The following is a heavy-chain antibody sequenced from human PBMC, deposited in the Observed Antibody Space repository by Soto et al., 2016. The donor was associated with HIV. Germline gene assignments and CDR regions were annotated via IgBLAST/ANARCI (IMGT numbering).Heavy chain of an antibody. CDR2: INQDGSEA. CDR3: VREQTYPQQWLIPHFDY. CDR1: GFTFSSYW. D-gene: IGHD6-19*01. Sequence: EVQLVESGGDLVQPGGPSRLSCAASGFTFSSYWMSWVRQAPGKGLEWVANINQDGSEAYYVDSVKGRFTISRDDAKKSVYLQMNSLRAEDTAVYFCVREQTYPQQWLIPHFDYWGPGIPGSPSPQ. V-gene: IGHV3-7*04. J-gene: IGHJ4*02.